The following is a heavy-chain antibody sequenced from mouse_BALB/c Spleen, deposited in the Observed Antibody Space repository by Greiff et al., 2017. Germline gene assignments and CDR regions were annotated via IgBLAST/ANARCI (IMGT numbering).Heavy chain of an antibody. D-gene: IGHD2-4*01. Sequence: EVQVVESGGGLVKPGGSLKLSCAASGFTFSSYAMSWVRQTPEKRLEWVASISSGGSTYYPDSVKGRFTISRDNARNILYLQMSSLRSEDTAMYYCARGRGYDYPFAYWGQGTLVTVSA. CDR2: ISSGGST. V-gene: IGHV5-6-5*01. J-gene: IGHJ3*01. CDR1: GFTFSSYA. CDR3: ARGRGYDYPFAY.